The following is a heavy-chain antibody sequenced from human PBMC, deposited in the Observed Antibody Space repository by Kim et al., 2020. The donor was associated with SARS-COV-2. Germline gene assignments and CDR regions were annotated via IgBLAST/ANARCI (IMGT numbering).Heavy chain of an antibody. V-gene: IGHV4-39*01. CDR3: ARLQSLWFGELLYAFDI. D-gene: IGHD3-10*01. Sequence: LKSRVTISIDTSKNQFSLKLSSVTAADTAVYYCARLQSLWFGELLYAFDIWGQGTMVTVSS. J-gene: IGHJ3*02.